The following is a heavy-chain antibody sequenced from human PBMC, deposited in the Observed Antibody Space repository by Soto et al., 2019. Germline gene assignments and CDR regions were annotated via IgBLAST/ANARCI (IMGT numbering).Heavy chain of an antibody. Sequence: GGSLRLSCAASGFTFSSYAISWVRQAPGKGLEWVSAISGRGGSTYYADSVKGRFTISRDNSKNKLYLQMNSLRAEDTAVYYCAKGSPLYSSSSGYFDYWGQGTLVTVSS. J-gene: IGHJ4*02. V-gene: IGHV3-23*01. CDR1: GFTFSSYA. D-gene: IGHD6-6*01. CDR2: ISGRGGST. CDR3: AKGSPLYSSSSGYFDY.